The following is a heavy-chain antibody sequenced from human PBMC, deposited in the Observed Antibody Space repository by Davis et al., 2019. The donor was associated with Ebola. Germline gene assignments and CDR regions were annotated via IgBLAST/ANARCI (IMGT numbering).Heavy chain of an antibody. CDR1: GFTATDTY. J-gene: IGHJ1*01. V-gene: IGHV3-66*01. D-gene: IGHD3-22*01. CDR2: ITSSGGST. Sequence: WGTLTLSCAASGFTATDTYMSRVPQATGKGLEWVSAITSSGGSTYYGVSVTGRFTISRDNSKNTLHLQMNSLRDEDTAVYYCARDGNESSGYYGEYFQNWGQGTLVTVSS. CDR3: ARDGNESSGYYGEYFQN.